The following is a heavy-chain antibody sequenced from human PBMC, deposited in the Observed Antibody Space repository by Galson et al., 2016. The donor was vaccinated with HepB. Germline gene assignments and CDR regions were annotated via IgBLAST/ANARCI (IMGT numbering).Heavy chain of an antibody. D-gene: IGHD1-14*01. CDR2: IDWDDRK. CDR1: GFSLATSGMC. V-gene: IGHV2-70*01. Sequence: PALVKPTQTLTLTCTFSGFSLATSGMCVTWIRQPPGKALEWLALIDWDDRKNYSTSLKTRLTISRDTSKNQVVFTMTNMDPVDTGTYYFARLRYIPERRNYYHYYGMDVWGQGTTVIVSS. J-gene: IGHJ6*02. CDR3: ARLRYIPERRNYYHYYGMDV.